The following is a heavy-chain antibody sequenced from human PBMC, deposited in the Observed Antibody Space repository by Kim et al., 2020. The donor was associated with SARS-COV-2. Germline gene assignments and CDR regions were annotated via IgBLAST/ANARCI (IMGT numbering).Heavy chain of an antibody. Sequence: GESLKISCKGSGYSFTSYWIGWVRQMPGKGLEWMGIIYPGDSDTRYSPSFQGQVTISADKSISTAYLQWSSLKASDTAMYYCARQVGYCSSTSCYQPYNWSDPWGQGTLLTVSS. CDR2: IYPGDSDT. V-gene: IGHV5-51*01. CDR3: ARQVGYCSSTSCYQPYNWSDP. J-gene: IGHJ5*02. CDR1: GYSFTSYW. D-gene: IGHD2-2*01.